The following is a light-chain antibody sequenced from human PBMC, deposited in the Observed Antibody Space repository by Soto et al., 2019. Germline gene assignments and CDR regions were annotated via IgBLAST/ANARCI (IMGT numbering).Light chain of an antibody. Sequence: EIVMTQSPATLSVSPGERATLSCRAGQSIRNNLVWYQQKPGQAPRLLIYGAFIRATGIPDRFSGRGSGTEFTLTISSLQSEDSAVYYCQQYNNWPPSWTFGQGTKVDIK. CDR3: QQYNNWPPSWT. J-gene: IGKJ1*01. CDR1: QSIRNN. CDR2: GAF. V-gene: IGKV3-15*01.